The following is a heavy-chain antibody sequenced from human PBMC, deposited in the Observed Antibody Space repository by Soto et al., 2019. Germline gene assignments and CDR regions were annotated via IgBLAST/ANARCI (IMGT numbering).Heavy chain of an antibody. CDR3: ARGGYGSGGICLWKATGMDV. J-gene: IGHJ6*02. D-gene: IGHD2-15*01. CDR2: ISSSGSTI. Sequence: QVHLVESGGGLVKPGGSLRLSCAASGFSFSDYYMSWVRQAPGKGLEWISYISSSGSTIFYAPSVKSRFTISRDNAKTSLELQMDRLRAEDTAVYFCARGGYGSGGICLWKATGMDVWGRGTTVSVSS. CDR1: GFSFSDYY. V-gene: IGHV3-11*01.